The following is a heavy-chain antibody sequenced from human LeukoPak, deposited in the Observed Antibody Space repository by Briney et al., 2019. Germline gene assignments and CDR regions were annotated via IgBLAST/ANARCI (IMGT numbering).Heavy chain of an antibody. J-gene: IGHJ4*02. CDR2: IYYSGST. D-gene: IGHD3-16*02. CDR1: GGSISSYY. CDR3: ARLIGTSKVDY. Sequence: PSETLSLTCTVSGGSISSYYWGWIRQPPGKGLEWIGSIYYSGSTYYNPSLKSRVTISVDTSKNQFSLKLSSVTAADTAVYYCARLIGTSKVDYWGQGTLVTVSS. V-gene: IGHV4-39*01.